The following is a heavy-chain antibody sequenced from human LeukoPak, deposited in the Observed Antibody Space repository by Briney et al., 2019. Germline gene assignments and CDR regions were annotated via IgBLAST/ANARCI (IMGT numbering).Heavy chain of an antibody. CDR3: ARTLLPAMRGAFDI. Sequence: SETLSLTCAVYGGSFSGYYWSWIRQPPGKGLEWIGEINHSGSTNYNPSLKSRVTISVDTSKNQFSLKLSSVTAADTAVYYCARTLLPAMRGAFDIWGQGTMVTVSS. CDR1: GGSFSGYY. D-gene: IGHD2-2*01. J-gene: IGHJ3*02. V-gene: IGHV4-34*01. CDR2: INHSGST.